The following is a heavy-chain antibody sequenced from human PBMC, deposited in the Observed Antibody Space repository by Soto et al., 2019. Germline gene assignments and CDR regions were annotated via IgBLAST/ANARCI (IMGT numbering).Heavy chain of an antibody. Sequence: QLQLRESGPGLVKPSETLSLTCTVSGGSISSSSYYWGWIRQPPGKGLEWIGSIYYSGSTYYNPSRKSRVTISVDTSKNQFSLKLSSVTAADTAVYYCARHVSQPFEESIAALGYWGQGTLVTVSS. D-gene: IGHD6-6*01. CDR1: GGSISSSSYY. CDR2: IYYSGST. V-gene: IGHV4-39*01. J-gene: IGHJ4*02. CDR3: ARHVSQPFEESIAALGY.